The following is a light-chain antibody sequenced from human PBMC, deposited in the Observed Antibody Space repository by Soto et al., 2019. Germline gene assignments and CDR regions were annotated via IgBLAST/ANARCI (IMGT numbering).Light chain of an antibody. CDR2: DVS. CDR1: SSDVGGYDY. CDR3: SSYTTSSPWV. V-gene: IGLV2-14*01. Sequence: QSALTQPASVSGSPGQSITIYCTGTSSDVGGYDYVSWYQQHPGKAPKLMIYDVSNRPSGVSNRFSGSKSGNTASLTISGLQAEDEADYYCSSYTTSSPWVFGGGTKVTVL. J-gene: IGLJ3*02.